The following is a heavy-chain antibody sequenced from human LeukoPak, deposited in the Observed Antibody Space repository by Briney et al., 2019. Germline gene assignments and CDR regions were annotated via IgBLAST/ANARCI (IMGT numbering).Heavy chain of an antibody. CDR3: ARRYCTSTSCYAFDC. D-gene: IGHD2-2*01. CDR1: GFTFRISW. Sequence: GGSLRLSCAASGFTFRISWMNWVRQTPGKGLEWVANINQDGSENYYVDSVKGRFTISRDNAKNSLYLQMNSLRAEDTAVYYCARRYCTSTSCYAFDCWGQGTLVTVSS. CDR2: INQDGSEN. V-gene: IGHV3-7*01. J-gene: IGHJ4*02.